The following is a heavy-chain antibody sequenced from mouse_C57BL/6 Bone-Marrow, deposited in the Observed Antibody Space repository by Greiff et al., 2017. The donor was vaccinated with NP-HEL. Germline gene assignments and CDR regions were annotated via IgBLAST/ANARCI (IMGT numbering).Heavy chain of an antibody. CDR2: IDPENGDT. D-gene: IGHD2-2*01. CDR1: GFNIKDDY. V-gene: IGHV14-4*01. Sequence: VQLQQPGAELVRPGASVKLSCTASGFNIKDDYMHWVKQRPEQGLEWIGWIDPENGDTEYASKFQGKATITADTSSNTAYLQLSSLTSEDTAVYYCTRSPYGYFAYWGQGTLVTVSA. CDR3: TRSPYGYFAY. J-gene: IGHJ3*01.